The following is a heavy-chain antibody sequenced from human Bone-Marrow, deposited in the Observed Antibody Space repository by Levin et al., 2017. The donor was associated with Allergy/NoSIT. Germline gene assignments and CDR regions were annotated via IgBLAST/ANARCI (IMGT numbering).Heavy chain of an antibody. J-gene: IGHJ4*02. D-gene: IGHD3-10*01. CDR3: ARVGLEGRGVLQFDS. V-gene: IGHV3-21*01. CDR1: GFTFSTYT. CDR2: ISSTSAYI. Sequence: GGSLRLSCAASGFTFSTYTMNWVRQAPGRGLEWVSFISSTSAYIYYADSVKGRFTISRDNAKNSLYLQMNSLRVEDTAVYYCARVGLEGRGVLQFDSWGQGTLVTVSS.